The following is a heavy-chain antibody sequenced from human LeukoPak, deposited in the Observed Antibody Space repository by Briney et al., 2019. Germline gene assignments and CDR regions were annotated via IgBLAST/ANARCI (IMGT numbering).Heavy chain of an antibody. CDR2: INPSGGST. CDR3: ARVNYDYVWGSYRSLYYFDY. Sequence: ASVKVSCKASGYTFTDYYMHWVRQAPGQGLEWMGIINPSGGSTSYAQKFQGRVTMTRDMSTSTVYMELSSLRSEDTAVYYCARVNYDYVWGSYRSLYYFDYWGQGTLVTVSS. CDR1: GYTFTDYY. J-gene: IGHJ4*02. D-gene: IGHD3-16*02. V-gene: IGHV1-46*01.